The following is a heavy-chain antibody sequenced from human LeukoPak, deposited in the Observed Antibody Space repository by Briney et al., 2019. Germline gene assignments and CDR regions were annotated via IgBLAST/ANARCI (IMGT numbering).Heavy chain of an antibody. CDR1: GYSFTSYW. V-gene: IGHV5-51*01. CDR3: ARRRDLYSGSYYPFDY. J-gene: IGHJ4*02. D-gene: IGHD1-26*01. Sequence: GESLKISCKGSGYSFTSYWIGWVRQMPGKGLEWMGIIYPGDSDTRYSPSFRGQVTISADKSISTAYLQWSSLKASDTAMYYCARRRDLYSGSYYPFDYWGQGTLVTVSS. CDR2: IYPGDSDT.